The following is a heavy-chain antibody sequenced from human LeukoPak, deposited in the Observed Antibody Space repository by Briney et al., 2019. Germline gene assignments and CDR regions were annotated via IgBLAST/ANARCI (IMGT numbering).Heavy chain of an antibody. CDR1: GFTFSSYA. V-gene: IGHV3-23*01. J-gene: IGHJ6*02. CDR2: ISGSGGST. CDR3: ASRSEYSSGWYLPSGYYYGMDV. D-gene: IGHD6-19*01. Sequence: GGSLRLSCAASGFTFSSYAMSWVRQAPGKGLEWVSAISGSGGSTYYADSVKGRFTISRDNSKNTLYLQMNSLRAEDTAVYYCASRSEYSSGWYLPSGYYYGMDVWGQGTTVTVSS.